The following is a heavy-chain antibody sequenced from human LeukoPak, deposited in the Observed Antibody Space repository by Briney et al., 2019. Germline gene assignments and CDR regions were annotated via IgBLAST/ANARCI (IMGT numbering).Heavy chain of an antibody. V-gene: IGHV5-10-1*01. CDR2: IDPSDSYT. CDR3: ARHVGYSSSWVDY. CDR1: GYSFTSYW. Sequence: GEFLKISCKGSGYSFTSYWISWVRQMPGKGLEWMGRIDPSDSYTNYSPSFQGHVTISADKSISTAYLQWSSLKASDTAMYYCARHVGYSSSWVDYWGQGTLVTVSS. D-gene: IGHD6-13*01. J-gene: IGHJ4*02.